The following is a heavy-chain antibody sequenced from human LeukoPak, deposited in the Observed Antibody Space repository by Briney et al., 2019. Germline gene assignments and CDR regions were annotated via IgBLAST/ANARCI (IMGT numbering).Heavy chain of an antibody. V-gene: IGHV4-4*09. CDR2: IYTSGST. CDR1: GGSISSYY. J-gene: IGHJ5*02. Sequence: SETLSLTCTVSGGSISSYYWSWIRQPPGKGLEWIGYIYTSGSTNYNPSLKSRVTISVDTSKNQFSLKLSSVTAADTAVYYCARRVVPAAIRRADWFDPWGQGTLDTVSS. D-gene: IGHD2-2*02. CDR3: ARRVVPAAIRRADWFDP.